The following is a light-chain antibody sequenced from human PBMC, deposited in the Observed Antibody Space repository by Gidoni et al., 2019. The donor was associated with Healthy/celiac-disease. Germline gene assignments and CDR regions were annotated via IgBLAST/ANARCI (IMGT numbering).Light chain of an antibody. CDR2: AAS. CDR1: QSISSY. J-gene: IGKJ1*01. Sequence: DIQMTQSPSSLSASVGDRVTITCRASQSISSYLNWYQQKPGKAPKLLIYAASSLQSGVPSRFSGSGSGTDFTLTISSLQPEAFATYYCQQSYSPRRTFGQGTKVEIK. CDR3: QQSYSPRRT. V-gene: IGKV1-39*01.